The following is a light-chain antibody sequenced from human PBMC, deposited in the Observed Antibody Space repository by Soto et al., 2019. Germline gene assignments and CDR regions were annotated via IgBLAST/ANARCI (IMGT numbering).Light chain of an antibody. CDR3: QQYGNSPRYS. CDR1: QSVSSSY. CDR2: SAS. V-gene: IGKV3-20*01. Sequence: EMVLPKSPGTLPLPQEKRATLSCRTSQSVSSSYWTWYQQKPGQAPRLPIYSASNRATGIPERFSGSGSGTDFTLTISRLEPEGFAVYYCQQYGNSPRYSFGQGTKLEIK. J-gene: IGKJ2*01.